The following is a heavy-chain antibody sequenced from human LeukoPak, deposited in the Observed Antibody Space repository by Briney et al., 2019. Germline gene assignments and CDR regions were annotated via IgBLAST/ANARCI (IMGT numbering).Heavy chain of an antibody. J-gene: IGHJ4*02. CDR1: GGSISSYY. D-gene: IGHD1-26*01. Sequence: PSETLSLTCTVSGGSISSYYWSWIRQPPGKGLEWIGYIYYSGSINYNPSLKSRVAISVDTAKNQFSLKLTSVTAADTAVYYCARSLVGAPYYFEYRGQGTLVTVSS. CDR3: ARSLVGAPYYFEY. CDR2: IYYSGSI. V-gene: IGHV4-59*01.